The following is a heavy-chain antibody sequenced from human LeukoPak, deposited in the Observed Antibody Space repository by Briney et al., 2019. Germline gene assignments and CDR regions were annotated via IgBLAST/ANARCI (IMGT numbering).Heavy chain of an antibody. CDR3: AKPLYSSSPYYYYYYGMVV. Sequence: GGSLRLSCAASGFTFSSYGMHWVRQAPGKGLEWVAVISYDGSNKYYADSVKGRFTISRDNSKNTLYLQMNSLRAEDTAVYYCAKPLYSSSPYYYYYYGMVVWGQGTTVTVSS. D-gene: IGHD6-6*01. CDR2: ISYDGSNK. CDR1: GFTFSSYG. J-gene: IGHJ6*02. V-gene: IGHV3-30*18.